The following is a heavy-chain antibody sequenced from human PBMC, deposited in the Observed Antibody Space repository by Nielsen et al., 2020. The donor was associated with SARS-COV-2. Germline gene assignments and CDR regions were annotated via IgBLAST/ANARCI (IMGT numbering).Heavy chain of an antibody. CDR2: ISYDGSNK. D-gene: IGHD3-10*01. CDR3: AKVAGSPDVLLWFGGDNWFDP. Sequence: VRQAPGKGLEWVAVISYDGSNKYYADSVKGRFTISRDNSKNTLYLQMNSLRAEDTAVYYCAKVAGSPDVLLWFGGDNWFDPWGQGTLVTVSS. J-gene: IGHJ5*02. V-gene: IGHV3-30-3*02.